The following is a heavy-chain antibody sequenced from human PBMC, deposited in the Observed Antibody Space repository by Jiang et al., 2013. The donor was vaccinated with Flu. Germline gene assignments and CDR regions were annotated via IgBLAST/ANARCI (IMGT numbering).Heavy chain of an antibody. J-gene: IGHJ4*02. CDR3: AKRGGGIAARFYFDY. D-gene: IGHD6-6*01. V-gene: IGHV3-23*01. Sequence: KGLEWVSAISGSGGSTYYADSVKGRFTISRDNSKNTLYLQMNSLRAEDTAVYYCAKRGGGIAARFYFDYWGQGTLVTVSS. CDR2: ISGSGGST.